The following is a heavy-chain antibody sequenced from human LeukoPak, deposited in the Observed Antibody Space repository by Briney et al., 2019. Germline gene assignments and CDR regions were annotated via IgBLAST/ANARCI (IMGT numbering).Heavy chain of an antibody. CDR2: INPNSGGT. CDR3: ARPDYYGSGSYGGVYFDY. V-gene: IGHV1-2*02. D-gene: IGHD3-10*01. Sequence: ASVMVSCKASGYTFTGYYMHWVRQAPGQGLEWMGWINPNSGGTNYAQKFQGRVTMTRDTSISTAYMELSRLRSDDTAVYYCARPDYYGSGSYGGVYFDYWGQGTLVTVSS. J-gene: IGHJ4*02. CDR1: GYTFTGYY.